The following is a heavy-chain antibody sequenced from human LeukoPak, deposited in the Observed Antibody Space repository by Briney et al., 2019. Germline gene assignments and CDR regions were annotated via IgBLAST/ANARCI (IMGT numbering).Heavy chain of an antibody. J-gene: IGHJ4*02. Sequence: ASVKVSCKASGGAFSSSTIHWVRQAPDEGLEWMGRVLPLSTTINYAQKFQGRVSISADASTKTVYMELSSLTYDDPAVYYCSREPRGETTGGGDFNSWGQGTLVIVSS. D-gene: IGHD3-16*01. V-gene: IGHV1-69*15. CDR1: GGAFSSST. CDR3: SREPRGETTGGGDFNS. CDR2: VLPLSTTI.